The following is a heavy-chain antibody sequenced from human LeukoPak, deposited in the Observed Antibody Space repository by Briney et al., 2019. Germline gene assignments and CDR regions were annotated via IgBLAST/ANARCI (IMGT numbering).Heavy chain of an antibody. Sequence: PGGSLRLSCEASEFSVSTNCMSWVRQAPGKGLEWVSVIYSDGTTYYADSVKGRFTVSRDKYKNTLYLQMNSLRVEDTAVYYCARAWGEIRYFDSHMDVWAKGTRVTVSS. V-gene: IGHV3-53*01. CDR1: EFSVSTNC. J-gene: IGHJ6*03. D-gene: IGHD3-9*01. CDR2: IYSDGTT. CDR3: ARAWGEIRYFDSHMDV.